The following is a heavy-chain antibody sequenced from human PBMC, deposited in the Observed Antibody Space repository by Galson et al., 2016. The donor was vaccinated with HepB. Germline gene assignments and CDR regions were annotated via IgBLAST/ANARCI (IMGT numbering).Heavy chain of an antibody. J-gene: IGHJ3*02. V-gene: IGHV4-34*01. D-gene: IGHD5-18*01. CDR3: ASYLIQSWAGSDAFDT. Sequence: SETLSLTCGVFGPSFTGYYWNWIRQSPEKGLEWIGETSGSGDTNYNPSLRSRVTISVDKSKNHVSLKLISVTAADTAIYYCASYLIQSWAGSDAFDTWGQGTMVTVSS. CDR2: TSGSGDT. CDR1: GPSFTGYY.